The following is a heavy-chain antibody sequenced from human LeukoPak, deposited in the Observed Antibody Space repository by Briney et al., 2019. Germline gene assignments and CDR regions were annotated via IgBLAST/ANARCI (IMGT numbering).Heavy chain of an antibody. D-gene: IGHD6-25*01. CDR2: ISHDGSTT. V-gene: IGHV3-30*18. J-gene: IGHJ1*01. CDR3: AKEPPPYSSGWYFQL. Sequence: GGSLRLSCAASGFTFSNYGMQWVRQAPGKGLEWVAVISHDGSTTFYAGSVKGRFTISRDNSKNTLNLQMYSLTPEDTAVYYCAKEPPPYSSGWYFQLWGQGTLVTVSS. CDR1: GFTFSNYG.